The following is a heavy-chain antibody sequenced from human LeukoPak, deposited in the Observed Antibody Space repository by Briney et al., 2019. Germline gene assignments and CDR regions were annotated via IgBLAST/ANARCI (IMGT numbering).Heavy chain of an antibody. Sequence: SETLSLTCAVYGGSFSGYYWSWIRQPPGKGLEWFGEINHSGSTNYNPSLKSRVTISVDTSKNQFSLKLSSVTAADTAVYYCARGRGAAAGPRYYMDVWGKGTTVTVSS. J-gene: IGHJ6*03. V-gene: IGHV4-34*01. CDR2: INHSGST. CDR3: ARGRGAAAGPRYYMDV. CDR1: GGSFSGYY. D-gene: IGHD6-13*01.